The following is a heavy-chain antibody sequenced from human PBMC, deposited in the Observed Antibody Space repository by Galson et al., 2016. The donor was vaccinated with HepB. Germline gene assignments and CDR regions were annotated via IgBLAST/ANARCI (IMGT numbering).Heavy chain of an antibody. CDR3: ARLYSSGWWIYYFDY. V-gene: IGHV4-39*01. CDR2: IYYSGST. D-gene: IGHD6-19*01. Sequence: LSLTCTVSGGPIGSRSYYWGWIRQPPGRGLEWIASIYYSGSTYYNPSLMGRVTISVDTSKNRISLRLTSVTAADTAVYYCARLYSSGWWIYYFDYWGQGILVSVSS. J-gene: IGHJ4*02. CDR1: GGPIGSRSYY.